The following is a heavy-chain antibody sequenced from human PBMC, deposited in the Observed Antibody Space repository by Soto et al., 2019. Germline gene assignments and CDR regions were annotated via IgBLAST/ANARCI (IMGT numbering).Heavy chain of an antibody. Sequence: ASVKVSCKASGYTFTGYYMHWVRQAPGQGLEWMGWINPNSGGTNYAQKFQGWVTMTRDTSISTAYMELSRLRSDDTAVYYCARDSDPTDYYYYGMDVWGQGTTVTVSS. V-gene: IGHV1-2*04. CDR2: INPNSGGT. CDR3: ARDSDPTDYYYYGMDV. J-gene: IGHJ6*02. CDR1: GYTFTGYY.